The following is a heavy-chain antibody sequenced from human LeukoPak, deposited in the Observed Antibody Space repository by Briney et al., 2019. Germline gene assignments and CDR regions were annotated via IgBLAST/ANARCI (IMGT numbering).Heavy chain of an antibody. D-gene: IGHD5-18*01. V-gene: IGHV4-31*03. CDR1: GGSISSGGYY. Sequence: SQTLSLTCTVSGGSISSGGYYWSWIRQPPGKGLEWIGYIYYSGSTNYNPSLKSRVTISVDTSKNQFSLKLSSVTAADTAVYYCARASIARILNWFDPWGQGTLVTVSS. CDR2: IYYSGST. CDR3: ARASIARILNWFDP. J-gene: IGHJ5*02.